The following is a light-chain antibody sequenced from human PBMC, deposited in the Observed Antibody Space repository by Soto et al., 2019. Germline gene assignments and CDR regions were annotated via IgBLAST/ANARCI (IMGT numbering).Light chain of an antibody. V-gene: IGKV1-5*01. Sequence: DIQMTQSPSTLSASVGDRVTITCRASQSISSWLAWYQQKPGKAPKLLIYDASSLESGVPSRFSGSGSGTEFTLTISSLQPDDFATYYCQQYNSYSALTFGQGTKVEIK. J-gene: IGKJ1*01. CDR3: QQYNSYSALT. CDR2: DAS. CDR1: QSISSW.